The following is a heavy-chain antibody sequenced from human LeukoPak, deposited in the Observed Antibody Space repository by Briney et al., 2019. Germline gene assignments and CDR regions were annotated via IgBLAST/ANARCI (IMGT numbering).Heavy chain of an antibody. CDR3: ARGLRYFDWLLSASWFDP. V-gene: IGHV4-30-4*01. J-gene: IGHJ5*02. CDR1: GGSISSGDYY. Sequence: PSQTLSLTCTVSGGSISSGDYYWSWIRLPPGKGLEWIGYIYYSGSTYYNPSLKSRVTISVDTSKNQFSLKLSSVTAADTAVYYCARGLRYFDWLLSASWFDPWGQGTLVTVSS. CDR2: IYYSGST. D-gene: IGHD3-9*01.